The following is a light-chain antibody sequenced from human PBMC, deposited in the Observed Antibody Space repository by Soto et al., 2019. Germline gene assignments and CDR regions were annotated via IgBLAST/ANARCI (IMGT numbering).Light chain of an antibody. J-gene: IGKJ1*01. CDR2: DAS. V-gene: IGKV1-5*01. Sequence: DIQMTQSPSTLSASVGDKVTITCRAIQSISSLLAWYQQKPGKAPKLLIYDASSLESGVPSRFSGSGSGTEFTLTISSLQPDDFATYYCQQYNSYSLTWAFGQGTKVDI. CDR1: QSISSL. CDR3: QQYNSYSLTWA.